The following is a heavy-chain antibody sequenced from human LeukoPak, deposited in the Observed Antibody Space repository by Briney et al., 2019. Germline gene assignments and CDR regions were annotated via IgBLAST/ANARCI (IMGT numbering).Heavy chain of an antibody. J-gene: IGHJ4*02. Sequence: SETLSLTCTVSGGSISSGDYYWSWIRQPPGKGLEWIGYIYYSGSTYYNPPLKSRVTISVDTSKNQFSLKLSSVTAADTAVYYCARDDRVGFGYWGQGTLVTVSS. D-gene: IGHD1-14*01. CDR2: IYYSGST. V-gene: IGHV4-30-4*01. CDR1: GGSISSGDYY. CDR3: ARDDRVGFGY.